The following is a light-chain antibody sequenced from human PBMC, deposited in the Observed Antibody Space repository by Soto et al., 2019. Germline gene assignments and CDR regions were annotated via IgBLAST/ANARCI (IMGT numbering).Light chain of an antibody. CDR2: DAS. J-gene: IGKJ1*01. V-gene: IGKV3-11*01. CDR1: QSVSSY. Sequence: EIVLTQSPATLSLSPGERATLSCRASQSVSSYLAWYQHKPGQAPRLLIYDASNRATGIPARFSGSGSGTDFTLTISSLEPEDSAVYFCQHYGSSQWTFGQWTFGQGTKVEI. CDR3: QHYGSSQWTFGQWT.